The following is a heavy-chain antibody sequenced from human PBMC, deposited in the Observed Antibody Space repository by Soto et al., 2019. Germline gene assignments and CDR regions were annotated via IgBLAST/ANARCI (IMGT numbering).Heavy chain of an antibody. CDR2: IKMDASEK. Sequence: EVQLVESGGGLVQPGGSLRLSCAASGFTFGSYWVSWVRQAPGKGLEWLATIKMDASEKKYVDSVKGRFTMSRDNAKNTLYLRMDSLRAGDMAVYYCAMDSGYGAGASVNHYIEYWGDGTLVTASS. D-gene: IGHD3-10*01. J-gene: IGHJ4*01. CDR3: AMDSGYGAGASVNHYIEY. V-gene: IGHV3-7*04. CDR1: GFTFGSYW.